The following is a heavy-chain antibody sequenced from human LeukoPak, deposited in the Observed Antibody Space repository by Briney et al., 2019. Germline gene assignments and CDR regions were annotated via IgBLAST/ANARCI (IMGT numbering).Heavy chain of an antibody. J-gene: IGHJ4*02. V-gene: IGHV1-69*05. CDR3: ARDLRFNYYDSSGSTQEFDY. Sequence: ASVKVSCKASGGTFSSYAISWVRQAPGQGLEWMGGIIPIFGTANYAQKFQGRVTITTDVSTSTAYMELSSLRSEDTAVYYCARDLRFNYYDSSGSTQEFDYWGQGTLVTVSS. CDR1: GGTFSSYA. CDR2: IIPIFGTA. D-gene: IGHD3-22*01.